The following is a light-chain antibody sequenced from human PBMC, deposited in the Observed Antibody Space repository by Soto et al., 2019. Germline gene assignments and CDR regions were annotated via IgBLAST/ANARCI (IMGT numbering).Light chain of an antibody. CDR3: QQYYSTPLT. J-gene: IGKJ4*01. V-gene: IGKV4-1*01. CDR1: QSVLYSSNNKNY. CDR2: WAS. Sequence: DIVMTQSPDSLAVSLGERATINCKSSQSVLYSSNNKNYLAWYQQKPGQPPKLLIYWASTRESGVPDRFSGSGSGTDFTLTISILQAEDVAVYYCQQYYSTPLTFGGGTQVEIK.